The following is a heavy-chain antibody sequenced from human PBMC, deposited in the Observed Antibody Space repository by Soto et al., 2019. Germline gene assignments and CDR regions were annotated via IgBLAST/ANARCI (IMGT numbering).Heavy chain of an antibody. Sequence: EVQLVDSGGGLVLPGGSLRLSCAPSGFTFSSYAMNWVRQAPGKGLEWVSYISSRGSAIYYADSGKGRFTISRDNAKNSLYLQVNSLRAEDTAVYYCARGGTYGAASAFAIWGPGTLVTVSS. J-gene: IGHJ3*02. D-gene: IGHD4-17*01. CDR3: ARGGTYGAASAFAI. CDR1: GFTFSSYA. V-gene: IGHV3-48*03. CDR2: ISSRGSAI.